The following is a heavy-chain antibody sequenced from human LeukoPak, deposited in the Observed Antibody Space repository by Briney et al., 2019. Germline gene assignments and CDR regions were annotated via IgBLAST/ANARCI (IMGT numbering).Heavy chain of an antibody. Sequence: ASVKVSCKASGGTFSSYAISWVRQAPGQGLEWMGGIIPIFGTANYAQKFQGRVTITADESTSTAYMELSSLRSEDTAVYYCASAKSFYCSSLSKDYWGQGTVVTVSS. CDR3: ASAKSFYCSSLSKDY. J-gene: IGHJ4*02. V-gene: IGHV1-69*01. D-gene: IGHD6-13*01. CDR1: GGTFSSYA. CDR2: IIPIFGTA.